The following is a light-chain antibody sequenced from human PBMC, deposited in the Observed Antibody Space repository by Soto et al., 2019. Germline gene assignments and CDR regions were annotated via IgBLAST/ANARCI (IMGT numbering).Light chain of an antibody. V-gene: IGKV3-20*01. Sequence: EIVLTQSPGTLSLSPGERATLSCRASQRFNSNYLAWYQKKPGQAPRLVMYAASSRATGIPDRFSGSASGTDFTLTITIVEPEDFAVYYCQHYGDSPWGFGQGTKLEIK. CDR1: QRFNSNY. CDR2: AAS. J-gene: IGKJ1*01. CDR3: QHYGDSPWG.